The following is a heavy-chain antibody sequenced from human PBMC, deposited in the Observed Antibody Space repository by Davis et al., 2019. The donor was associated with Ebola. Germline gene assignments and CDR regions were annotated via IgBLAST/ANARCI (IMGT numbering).Heavy chain of an antibody. Sequence: ASVKVSCNASGYTFTSYYMHWVRHAPGQGLEWMGIINPSGGSTSYAQKFQGRVTMTGDTSTSTVYMELSSLRSEDTAVYYCARSGQQLVGYFQHWGQGTLVTVSS. CDR2: INPSGGST. J-gene: IGHJ1*01. CDR3: ARSGQQLVGYFQH. CDR1: GYTFTSYY. D-gene: IGHD6-13*01. V-gene: IGHV1-46*01.